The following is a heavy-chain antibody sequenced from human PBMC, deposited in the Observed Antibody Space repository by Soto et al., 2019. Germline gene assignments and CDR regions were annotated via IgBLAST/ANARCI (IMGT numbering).Heavy chain of an antibody. CDR3: ASTSYFDNSGSAY. V-gene: IGHV4-30-4*01. D-gene: IGHD3-22*01. J-gene: IGHJ4*02. Sequence: QVQLQESGPGLVKPSQTLSLTCTVSGGSISSGDYYWSWIRQPPGKGLEWIGYIYYSGSTYYNPSLKSRVIISIDTSKNQFSLKLSSVTAADTAVYYCASTSYFDNSGSAYWGQGTLVTVSS. CDR1: GGSISSGDYY. CDR2: IYYSGST.